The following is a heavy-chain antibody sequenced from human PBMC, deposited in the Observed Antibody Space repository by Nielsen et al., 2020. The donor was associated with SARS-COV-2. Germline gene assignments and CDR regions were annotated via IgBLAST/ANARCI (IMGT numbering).Heavy chain of an antibody. V-gene: IGHV3-23*01. CDR3: AKGRIAAAAKAPVDY. Sequence: GESLKISCAASGFTFSSYAMSWARQAPGKGLEWVSAISGSGGSTYYADSVKGRFTISRDNSKNTLYLQMNSLRAEDTAVYYCAKGRIAAAAKAPVDYWGQGTLVTVSS. CDR1: GFTFSSYA. D-gene: IGHD6-13*01. CDR2: ISGSGGST. J-gene: IGHJ4*02.